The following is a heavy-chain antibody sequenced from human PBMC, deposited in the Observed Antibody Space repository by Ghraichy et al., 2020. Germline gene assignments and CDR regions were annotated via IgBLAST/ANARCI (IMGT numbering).Heavy chain of an antibody. CDR1: GGSISSSNW. J-gene: IGHJ3*02. CDR3: ARAGPLAMIVSDAFDI. Sequence: SETLSLTCAVSGGSISSSNWWSWVRQPPGKGLEWIGEIYHSGSTNYNPSLKSRVTISVDKSKNQFSLKLSSVTAADTAVYYCARAGPLAMIVSDAFDIWGQGTMVTVSS. CDR2: IYHSGST. V-gene: IGHV4-4*02. D-gene: IGHD3-22*01.